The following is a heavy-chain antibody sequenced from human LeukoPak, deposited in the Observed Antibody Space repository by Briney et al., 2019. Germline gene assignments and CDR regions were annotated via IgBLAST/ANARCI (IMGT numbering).Heavy chain of an antibody. J-gene: IGHJ4*02. V-gene: IGHV4-59*01. CDR2: IYYSGIT. CDR3: ARVRALSYYDSSGDLYYFEY. D-gene: IGHD3-22*01. Sequence: SETLSLTCTVSGGSISSYYWSWLRQPPGKGLEWIGFIYYSGITDYNPSLKCRITISVDTSKNQFSLKLTSVTAADTAVYYCARVRALSYYDSSGDLYYFEYWGQGTLVTVSS. CDR1: GGSISSYY.